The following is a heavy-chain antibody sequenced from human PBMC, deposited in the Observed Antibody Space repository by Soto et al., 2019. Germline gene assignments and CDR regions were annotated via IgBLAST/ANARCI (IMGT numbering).Heavy chain of an antibody. V-gene: IGHV3-74*01. CDR1: GFTFGSYW. D-gene: IGHD3-10*01. CDR2: IKTDGSET. J-gene: IGHJ4*01. CDR3: ARDRILGSGTYDN. Sequence: GSLRLSCSASGFTFGSYWMHWVRQAPGKGLVWVSRIKTDGSETNYADSVKGRFTISRDSATSTLFLQMNSLRAEDKAVYYCARDRILGSGTYDNWGHGTLVTVYS.